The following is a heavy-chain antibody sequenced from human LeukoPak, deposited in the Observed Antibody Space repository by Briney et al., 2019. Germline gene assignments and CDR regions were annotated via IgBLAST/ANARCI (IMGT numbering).Heavy chain of an antibody. CDR1: GFTVSSNY. CDR3: APPPIAATGK. V-gene: IGHV3-66*01. Sequence: PGGSLRLSCAASGFTVSSNYMSWVRQAPGKGLEWVSVIYSGGSTYYADSVKGSFTISRDNSKNTLYLQMNSLRAEDTAVYYCAPPPIAATGKWGQGTLVTVSS. CDR2: IYSGGST. D-gene: IGHD6-13*01. J-gene: IGHJ4*02.